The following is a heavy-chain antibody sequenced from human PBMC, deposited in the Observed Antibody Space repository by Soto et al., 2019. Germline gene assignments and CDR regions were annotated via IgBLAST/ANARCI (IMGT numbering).Heavy chain of an antibody. V-gene: IGHV4-59*01. D-gene: IGHD6-19*01. J-gene: IGHJ4*02. Sequence: QVQLQESGPGLVKPSETLSLTCTVSGDSISSLYWSWIRQPPGKGLEWIGYIYYSGSINYNPSLKSRVTLPVDPSKNQFSLRLSSVTAADTAVYYCAKSLWDTSGWKTDYWGQGTLVTVSS. CDR2: IYYSGSI. CDR1: GDSISSLY. CDR3: AKSLWDTSGWKTDY.